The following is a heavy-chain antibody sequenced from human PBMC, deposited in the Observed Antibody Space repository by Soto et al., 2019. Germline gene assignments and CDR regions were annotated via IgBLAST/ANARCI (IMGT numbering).Heavy chain of an antibody. V-gene: IGHV3-7*03. CDR1: GFTFTSYS. J-gene: IGHJ4*02. CDR2: IRQDGHEK. D-gene: IGHD2-2*01. Sequence: EVQLVESGGALVQPGGSLRLSCAVSGFTFTSYSMSWVHQAPGEGLEWVANIRQDGHEKYYVDSVRGRFTISRDNAQNSLYLPMDSLRAEDTAMYYCARDLPGYCSTTNCYYYFDFWGQGTLVTVSS. CDR3: ARDLPGYCSTTNCYYYFDF.